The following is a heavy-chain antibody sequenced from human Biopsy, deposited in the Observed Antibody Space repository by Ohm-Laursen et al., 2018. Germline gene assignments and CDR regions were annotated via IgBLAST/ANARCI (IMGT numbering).Heavy chain of an antibody. D-gene: IGHD6-19*01. CDR2: IYHTGSA. Sequence: SDTLSLTCTVSRDSISNYYCAWIRQSPGKGLEWIGYIYHTGSANYNPSLRSRVTLSLDTSKNQFSLRLTSVTAADTAVYYCASHDSSGWWFFDNWGQGTLVTVSS. CDR3: ASHDSSGWWFFDN. CDR1: RDSISNYY. V-gene: IGHV4-59*07. J-gene: IGHJ4*02.